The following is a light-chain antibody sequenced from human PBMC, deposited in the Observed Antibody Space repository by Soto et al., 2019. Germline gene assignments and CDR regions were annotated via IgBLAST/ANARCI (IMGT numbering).Light chain of an antibody. Sequence: QSALTQPASVSGSPGQSITISCTGTSSDVGGYNYVSWYQQHPGKAPKLMIYDVSNRPSGVSNRFSGSKSGNTASLTISGLQAEDEADYYCSSYTSSSNLFGTGTKVTVL. V-gene: IGLV2-14*01. J-gene: IGLJ1*01. CDR2: DVS. CDR1: SSDVGGYNY. CDR3: SSYTSSSNL.